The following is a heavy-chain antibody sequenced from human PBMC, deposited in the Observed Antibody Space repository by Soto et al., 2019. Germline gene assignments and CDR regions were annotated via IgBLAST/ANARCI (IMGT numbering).Heavy chain of an antibody. V-gene: IGHV1-8*01. D-gene: IGHD5-18*01. CDR2: MNPDTGHT. J-gene: IGHJ4*02. Sequence: QVQLVQSGAEVRQPGASVKVSCEASGYIFTSYDFSWVRQAAGQGLEWMGWMNPDTGHTGYAQRFQGRLTLTRNTSITTAYMELNSLTSDDTAIYYCARVRKTRYTYESPGGPLSKWGQGTLATVTS. CDR3: ARVRKTRYTYESPGGPLSK. CDR1: GYIFTSYD.